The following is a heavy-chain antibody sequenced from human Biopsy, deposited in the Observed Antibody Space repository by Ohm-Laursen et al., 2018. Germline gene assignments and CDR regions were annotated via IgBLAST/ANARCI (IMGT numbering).Heavy chain of an antibody. J-gene: IGHJ3*02. Sequence: SLRLSCAASGFTFSTYEMNWVRQAPGKGLEWISFISHSSGPTNYAYSVRGRFTIYRDNAKNALYLQMNSLRVEDTAFYYCVRLEAGLFDAFDIWGHGTTVTVSS. CDR1: GFTFSTYE. CDR2: ISHSSGPT. V-gene: IGHV3-48*03. D-gene: IGHD6-19*01. CDR3: VRLEAGLFDAFDI.